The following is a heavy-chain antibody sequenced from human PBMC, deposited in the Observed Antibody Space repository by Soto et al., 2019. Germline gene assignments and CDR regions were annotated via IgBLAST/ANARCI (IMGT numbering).Heavy chain of an antibody. J-gene: IGHJ5*02. CDR2: INHSGST. Sequence: PSETLSLTCAVYGGSFSGYYWSWIRQPPGKGLEWIGEINHSGSTNYNPSLKSRVTISVDTSKNQFSLKLSSVTAADTAVYYCARFVIKRWFDPWGQGTLVTVSS. V-gene: IGHV4-34*01. CDR3: ARFVIKRWFDP. D-gene: IGHD2-21*01. CDR1: GGSFSGYY.